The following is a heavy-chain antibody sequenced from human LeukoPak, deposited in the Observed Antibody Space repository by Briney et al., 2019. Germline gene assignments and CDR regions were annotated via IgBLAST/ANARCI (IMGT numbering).Heavy chain of an antibody. CDR3: ARDQGGYPSWFAP. J-gene: IGHJ5*02. D-gene: IGHD5-12*01. CDR2: IYASGST. V-gene: IGHV4-4*07. CDR1: GGSISSYY. Sequence: SETLSLTCTVSGGSISSYYWSWIRQPAGKGLEWIGRIYASGSTHYNPSLKSRVTMSVDTSKKQFSLNLSSVTAADTAVYYCARDQGGYPSWFAPGAQGTLVTVPS.